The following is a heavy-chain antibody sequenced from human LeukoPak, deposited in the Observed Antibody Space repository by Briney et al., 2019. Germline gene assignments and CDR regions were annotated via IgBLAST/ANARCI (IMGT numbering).Heavy chain of an antibody. V-gene: IGHV3-33*01. Sequence: GGSLRLSCAASGFTFSSYGMHWVRQAPGKGLEWVAVIWYDGSNKYYADPVKGRFTISRDNSKNTLYLQMNSLRAEDTAVYYCARDRPWHYYDSSGYLHDAFDIWGQGTMVTVSS. D-gene: IGHD3-22*01. CDR3: ARDRPWHYYDSSGYLHDAFDI. CDR2: IWYDGSNK. CDR1: GFTFSSYG. J-gene: IGHJ3*02.